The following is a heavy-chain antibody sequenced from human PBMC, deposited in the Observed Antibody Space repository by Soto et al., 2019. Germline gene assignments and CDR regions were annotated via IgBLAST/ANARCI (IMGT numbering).Heavy chain of an antibody. CDR2: IGAYNGDT. CDR1: GYTFTNYG. V-gene: IGHV1-18*01. D-gene: IGHD6-6*01. Sequence: QVQLLQSGAEVKKPGASVKVSCKASGYTFTNYGITWVRQAPGQGLEWMGGIGAYNGDTHYTQRLQGRVTMSIDTSTSTGYMELRGLRSDDTAVYYCARVRPLVGYFYSYMDVWGRGTTVTVSS. CDR3: ARVRPLVGYFYSYMDV. J-gene: IGHJ6*03.